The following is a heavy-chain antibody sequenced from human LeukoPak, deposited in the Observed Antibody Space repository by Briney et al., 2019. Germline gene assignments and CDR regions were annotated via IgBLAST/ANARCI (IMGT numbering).Heavy chain of an antibody. D-gene: IGHD5-12*01. CDR2: IIPILGIA. CDR1: GYTFVHYY. Sequence: SVKVSCKASGYTFVHYYISWVRQAPGQGLEWMGRIIPILGIANYAQKFQGRVTITADKSTSTAYMELSSLRSEDTAVYYCARVGVEMATISDAFDIWGQGTMVTVSS. V-gene: IGHV1-69*04. J-gene: IGHJ3*02. CDR3: ARVGVEMATISDAFDI.